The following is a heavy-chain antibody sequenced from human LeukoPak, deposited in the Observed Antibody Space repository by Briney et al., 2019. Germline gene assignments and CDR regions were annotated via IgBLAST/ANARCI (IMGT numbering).Heavy chain of an antibody. CDR3: AKDRAYYDILTGYYGPIDY. Sequence: GGSLRLSCAASGFTFSSYGMSWVRQAPGKGLEWVSAISGSGGSTYYADSVKGRFTISRDNSKNTLYLQMNSLRAEDTAVYYCAKDRAYYDILTGYYGPIDYWGQGTLVTVSS. CDR1: GFTFSSYG. D-gene: IGHD3-9*01. V-gene: IGHV3-23*01. CDR2: ISGSGGST. J-gene: IGHJ4*02.